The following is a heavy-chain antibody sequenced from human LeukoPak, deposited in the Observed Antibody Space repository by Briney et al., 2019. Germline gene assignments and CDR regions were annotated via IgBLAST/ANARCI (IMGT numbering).Heavy chain of an antibody. CDR3: ASGGIYYGAAFEF. V-gene: IGHV3-20*04. CDR2: INWDGGSI. CDR1: GFTFDDYG. J-gene: IGHJ4*02. D-gene: IGHD1-26*01. Sequence: GGSLRLSCAGSGFTFDDYGMSWVRQAPGKGLEWVSGINWDGGSIGNADSVKGRFTISRDNAKNSLYLQMNSLRAEDTAFYYCASGGIYYGAAFEFWGQGTLVTVSS.